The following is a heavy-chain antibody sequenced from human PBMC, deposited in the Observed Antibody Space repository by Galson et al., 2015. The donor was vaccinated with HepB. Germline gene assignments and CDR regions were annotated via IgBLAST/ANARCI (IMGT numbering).Heavy chain of an antibody. CDR3: ARARSTVTVFDY. Sequence: SLRLSCAASGFTFSSYAMHWVRQAPGKGLEWVAVISYDGSNKYYADSVKGRFTISRDNSKNTLYLQMNSLRAEDTAVYYCARARSTVTVFDYWGQGTLVTVSS. CDR1: GFTFSSYA. J-gene: IGHJ4*02. CDR2: ISYDGSNK. D-gene: IGHD4-17*01. V-gene: IGHV3-30-3*01.